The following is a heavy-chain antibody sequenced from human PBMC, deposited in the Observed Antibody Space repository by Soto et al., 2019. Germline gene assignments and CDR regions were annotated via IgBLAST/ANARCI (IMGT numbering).Heavy chain of an antibody. CDR2: ISYDGSNK. Sequence: QVQLVESGGGVVQPGRSLRLSCAASGFTFSSYGMRWVRQAPGKGLEWVAVISYDGSNKYYADSVKGRFTISRDNSKNTLYLQMNSLRAEDTAVYYCYARDGDYIDYWGQGTLVTVSS. V-gene: IGHV3-30*03. D-gene: IGHD4-17*01. CDR1: GFTFSSYG. J-gene: IGHJ4*02. CDR3: YARDGDYIDY.